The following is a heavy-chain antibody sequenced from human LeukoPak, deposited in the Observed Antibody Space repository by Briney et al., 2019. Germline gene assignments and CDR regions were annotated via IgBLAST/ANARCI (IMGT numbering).Heavy chain of an antibody. D-gene: IGHD6-6*01. CDR3: VREYSSSSGRAFDI. V-gene: IGHV3-74*01. CDR2: ISTDGTST. Sequence: GGSLRLSCAASGFTFSNYWMHWVRRAPGKGLLWVSRISTDGTSTNYADSVKGRFTISRDNAKNILYLEMNSLRAEDTAVYYCVREYSSSSGRAFDIWGQGTKVTVSS. J-gene: IGHJ3*02. CDR1: GFTFSNYW.